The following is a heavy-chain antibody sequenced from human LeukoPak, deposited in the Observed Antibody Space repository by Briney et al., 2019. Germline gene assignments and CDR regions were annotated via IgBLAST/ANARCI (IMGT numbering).Heavy chain of an antibody. Sequence: PGGSLRLSCAASGFTFSSYWMHWVRQAPGKGLVWVSRINSDGSSTSYADSVKGRFTISRDNAKNTLYLQMNSLRAEDTAVYYCARDSLSGNWNDVVLMDVWGKGTTVTVPS. CDR3: ARDSLSGNWNDVVLMDV. V-gene: IGHV3-74*01. D-gene: IGHD1-1*01. CDR1: GFTFSSYW. CDR2: INSDGSST. J-gene: IGHJ6*04.